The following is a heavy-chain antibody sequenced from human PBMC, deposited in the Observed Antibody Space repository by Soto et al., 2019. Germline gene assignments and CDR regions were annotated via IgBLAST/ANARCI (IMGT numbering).Heavy chain of an antibody. CDR2: INHSGST. Sequence: QVQLQQWGAGLLKPSETLSLTCAVYGGSFSGYYWSWIRQPPGKGLEWIGEINHSGSTNYNPSLKSRVTISVDTSKNQFSLKLSSVTAADTAVYYCARGWMTYYFDYWGQGTLVTVSS. J-gene: IGHJ4*02. D-gene: IGHD1-1*01. CDR3: ARGWMTYYFDY. V-gene: IGHV4-34*01. CDR1: GGSFSGYY.